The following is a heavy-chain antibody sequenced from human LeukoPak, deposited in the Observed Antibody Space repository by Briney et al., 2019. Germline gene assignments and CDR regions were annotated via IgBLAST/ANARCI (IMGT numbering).Heavy chain of an antibody. CDR3: AREGPYCSSTSCYGGFDY. J-gene: IGHJ4*02. CDR1: GYTFTSHY. V-gene: IGHV1-46*01. Sequence: ASVKVSCKASGYTFTSHYIHWVRQAPGQGLEWMGIINPSGGSTNYAQKFQGRVTVTRDTSTSTVYMALSSLRSEDTAVYYCAREGPYCSSTSCYGGFDYWGQGTLVTVSS. CDR2: INPSGGST. D-gene: IGHD2-2*01.